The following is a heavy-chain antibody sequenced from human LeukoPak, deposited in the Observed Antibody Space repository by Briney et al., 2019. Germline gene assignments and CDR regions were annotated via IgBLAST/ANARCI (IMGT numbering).Heavy chain of an antibody. CDR3: AREWGSYSRGEDY. D-gene: IGHD1-26*01. V-gene: IGHV3-21*01. CDR2: ISSSSSYI. Sequence: PGGSLRLSCAASGFTFSSYSMNWVRQAPGKGLEWVSSISSSSSYIYYADSVKGRFTISRDNAKNSLYLQMNSLRAEDTAVYYCAREWGSYSRGEDYWGQGTLVTVSS. CDR1: GFTFSSYS. J-gene: IGHJ4*02.